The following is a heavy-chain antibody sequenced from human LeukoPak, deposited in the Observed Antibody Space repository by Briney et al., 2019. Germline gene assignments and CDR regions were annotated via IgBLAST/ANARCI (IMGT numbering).Heavy chain of an antibody. V-gene: IGHV4-34*01. CDR2: INHSGST. D-gene: IGHD3-3*02. CDR3: ARVLGARFDP. Sequence: ASETLSLTCAVYGGSFSGYYWSWIRQPPGKGLEWIGEINHSGSTNYNPSLKSRVTISVDTSKNQFSLKLSSVTAADTAVYYCARVLGARFDPWGQGTLVTVSS. CDR1: GGSFSGYY. J-gene: IGHJ5*02.